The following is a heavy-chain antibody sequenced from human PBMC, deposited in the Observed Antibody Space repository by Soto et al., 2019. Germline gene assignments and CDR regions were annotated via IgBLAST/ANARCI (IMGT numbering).Heavy chain of an antibody. V-gene: IGHV1-69*02. Sequence: SVKVSCKASGGTFSSYTISWVRQAPGQGLEWMGRIIPILGIANYAQKFQGRVTITADKSTSTAYMELSSLRSEDTAVYYCASDCSGGSCYGPVWILWGQGTLVTVSS. D-gene: IGHD2-15*01. J-gene: IGHJ4*02. CDR1: GGTFSSYT. CDR3: ASDCSGGSCYGPVWIL. CDR2: IIPILGIA.